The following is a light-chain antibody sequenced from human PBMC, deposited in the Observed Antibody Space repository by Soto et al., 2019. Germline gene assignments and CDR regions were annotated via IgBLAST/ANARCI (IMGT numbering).Light chain of an antibody. J-gene: IGKJ2*01. V-gene: IGKV3-20*01. CDR2: GAS. Sequence: EIVLTQSPGTLSLSPGERATLSCRASQSVSSSYLAWYQQKPGQAPRLLIYGASSRATGIPDRFSGSGSGTEFTLTISRLEPEDFAVYYCQQYGSSPPMYTFGQWTKLEIK. CDR1: QSVSSSY. CDR3: QQYGSSPPMYT.